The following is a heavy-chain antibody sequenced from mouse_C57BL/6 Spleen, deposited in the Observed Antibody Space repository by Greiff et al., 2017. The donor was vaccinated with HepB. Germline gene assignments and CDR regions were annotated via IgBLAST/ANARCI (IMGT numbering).Heavy chain of an antibody. D-gene: IGHD2-3*01. CDR2: IHPSDSDT. J-gene: IGHJ3*01. CDR1: GYTFTSYW. CDR3: AISYDGYYGRFAY. Sequence: QVQLQQPGAELVKPGASVKVSCKASGYTFTSYWMHWVKQRPGQGLEWIGRIHPSDSDTNYNQKFKGKATLTVDKSSSTAYMQLRSLTSEDSAVYYCAISYDGYYGRFAYWGQGTLVTVSA. V-gene: IGHV1-74*01.